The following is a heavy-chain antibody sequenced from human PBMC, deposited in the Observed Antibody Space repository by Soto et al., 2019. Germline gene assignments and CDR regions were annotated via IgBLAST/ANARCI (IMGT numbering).Heavy chain of an antibody. CDR1: GYAFTTYG. V-gene: IGHV1-18*01. D-gene: IGHD1-1*01. J-gene: IGHJ4*02. CDR2: ISAHNGNT. CDR3: ARGRYGDY. Sequence: QVHLVQSGAEVKKPGASVKVSCQASGYAFTTYGITWVRQAPGQGLEWMGWISAHNGNTNYAQKPQGKSTVTRDKSPGKGYLELGGLRSDDTAVYYCARGRYGDYWGQGALVTVSS.